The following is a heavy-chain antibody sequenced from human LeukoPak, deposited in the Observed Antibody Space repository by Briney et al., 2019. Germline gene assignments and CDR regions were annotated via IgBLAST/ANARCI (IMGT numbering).Heavy chain of an antibody. CDR2: IYTSGST. V-gene: IGHV4-61*02. Sequence: SETLSLTCTVSGCSISSGSSYWSWLPQPAGMGLEWIGRIYTSGSTNYNPSLKSRLTISVDTSKNQFSLKLSSVTAADTAVYYCARYNWNDVLFDSWGQGTLVTVSS. CDR1: GCSISSGSSY. CDR3: ARYNWNDVLFDS. D-gene: IGHD1-20*01. J-gene: IGHJ4*02.